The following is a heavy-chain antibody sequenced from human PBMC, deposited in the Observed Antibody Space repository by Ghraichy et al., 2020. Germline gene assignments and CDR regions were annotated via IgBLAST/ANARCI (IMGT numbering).Heavy chain of an antibody. V-gene: IGHV1-18*01. Sequence: ASVKVSCKASGYIFSNYGISWVRQAPGQGLEWMGWISAHDGDTIYAQKFQGRVTMTTDTSTSTAYMELRSPRSDDTAVYYCARDRTGEYYLDYWGQGTLVTVSS. J-gene: IGHJ4*02. D-gene: IGHD2/OR15-2a*01. CDR3: ARDRTGEYYLDY. CDR2: ISAHDGDT. CDR1: GYIFSNYG.